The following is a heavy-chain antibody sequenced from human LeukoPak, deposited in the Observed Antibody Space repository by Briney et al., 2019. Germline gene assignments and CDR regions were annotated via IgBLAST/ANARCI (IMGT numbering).Heavy chain of an antibody. D-gene: IGHD3-10*01. J-gene: IGHJ6*03. CDR2: INHSGST. V-gene: IGHV4-34*01. CDR1: GGSFSGYY. CDR3: ARVPTRGVIMTHMDV. Sequence: SETLSLTCAVYGGSFSGYYWSWIRQPPGEGLEWIGEINHSGSTNYNPSLKSRVTISVDTSKNQFSLKLSSVTAADTAVYYCARVPTRGVIMTHMDVWGKGTTVTVSS.